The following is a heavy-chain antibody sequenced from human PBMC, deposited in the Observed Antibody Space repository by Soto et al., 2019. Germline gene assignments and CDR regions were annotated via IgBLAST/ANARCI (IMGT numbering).Heavy chain of an antibody. CDR1: GYSFTSYW. J-gene: IGHJ6*02. V-gene: IGHV5-51*01. CDR3: ARINYGDYYYYGMDV. D-gene: IGHD4-17*01. Sequence: PGESLKISCKGSGYSFTSYWIGWVRQMPGKGLEWMGIIYPGDSDTRYSPSSQGQVTISADKSISTAYLQWSSLKASDTAMYYCARINYGDYYYYGMDVWGQGTTVTVSS. CDR2: IYPGDSDT.